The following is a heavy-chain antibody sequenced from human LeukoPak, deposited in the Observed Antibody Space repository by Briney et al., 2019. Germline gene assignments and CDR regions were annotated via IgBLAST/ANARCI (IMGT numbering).Heavy chain of an antibody. CDR2: ISSSSSTI. V-gene: IGHV3-48*01. J-gene: IGHJ4*02. CDR3: ARDAQLGY. D-gene: IGHD3-16*01. Sequence: GGSLRLSCAASGFTFSSYSMNWVRQAPGKGLEWVSYISSSSSTIYYADSVKGRFTISRDNAKNSLYLQMNSLRAEDTAVYYCARDAQLGYWGQGTLVTVSS. CDR1: GFTFSSYS.